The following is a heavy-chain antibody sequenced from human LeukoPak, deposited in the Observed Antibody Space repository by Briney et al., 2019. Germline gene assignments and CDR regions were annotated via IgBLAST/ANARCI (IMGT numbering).Heavy chain of an antibody. V-gene: IGHV1-69*05. J-gene: IGHJ6*03. CDR3: ATDRRRIAAAGAYYYYYMDV. CDR1: GGTFSSYA. Sequence: ASVKVSCKASGGTFSSYAISWVRQAPGQGLEWMGGIIHIFGTANYAQKFQGRDTITTDESTSTAYMELSSLRSEDTAVYYCATDRRRIAAAGAYYYYYMDVWGKGTTVTVSS. D-gene: IGHD6-13*01. CDR2: IIHIFGTA.